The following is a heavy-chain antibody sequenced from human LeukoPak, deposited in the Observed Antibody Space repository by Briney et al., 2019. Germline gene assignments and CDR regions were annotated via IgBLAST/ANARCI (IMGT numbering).Heavy chain of an antibody. J-gene: IGHJ4*02. V-gene: IGHV1-2*02. CDR3: ARGRVDGGYDRGRHFDY. D-gene: IGHD5-12*01. CDR2: ISPNNGAT. CDR1: KYTFTDYY. Sequence: ASVKVSCKASKYTFTDYYMYWVRQAPGQGLEWMGWISPNNGATNYAREFQDRVTMTRDTSISTAYMELRRLRSDNTAIYFCARGRVDGGYDRGRHFDYWGPGTQVTVSS.